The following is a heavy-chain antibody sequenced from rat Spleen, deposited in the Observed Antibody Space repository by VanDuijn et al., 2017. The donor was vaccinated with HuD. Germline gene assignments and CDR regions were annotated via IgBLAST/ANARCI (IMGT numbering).Heavy chain of an antibody. CDR2: IIYDGSST. J-gene: IGHJ2*01. V-gene: IGHV5-17*01. Sequence: EVQLVESDGGLVQPGRSLKLSCAASGFTFSDYAMAWVRQAPKKGLEWVATIIYDGSSTYYRDSVKGRFTISRDNAKSTLYLQMDSLRSEDTATYYCARHGMGSYFDYWGQGVMVTVSS. D-gene: IGHD1-7*01. CDR3: ARHGMGSYFDY. CDR1: GFTFSDYA.